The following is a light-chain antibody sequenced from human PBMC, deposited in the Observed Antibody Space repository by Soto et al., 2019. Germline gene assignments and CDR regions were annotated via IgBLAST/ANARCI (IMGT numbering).Light chain of an antibody. CDR3: SSFTGSSYV. Sequence: QSALTQPASVSGSPGQSTTISCTGTRGDVGNNNYVSWYQHNPGRAPKVMICDVTNRPSGVSNRFSGSKSGNTASLTISGLQAEDEADYYCSSFTGSSYVFGTGTKLTVL. V-gene: IGLV2-14*03. CDR1: RGDVGNNNY. J-gene: IGLJ1*01. CDR2: DVT.